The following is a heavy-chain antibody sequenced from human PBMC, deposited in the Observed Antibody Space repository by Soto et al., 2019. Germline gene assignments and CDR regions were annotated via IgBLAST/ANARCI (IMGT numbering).Heavy chain of an antibody. V-gene: IGHV3-72*01. J-gene: IGHJ4*02. CDR3: VRATYFSDSSGYTRCLDF. CDR2: SRDKPQGYST. CDR1: GFNLSDHY. D-gene: IGHD3-22*01. Sequence: PGGSLRLSCAGSGFNLSDHYIDWVRQAPGKGLEWVGRSRDKPQGYSTAYAASVKGRFTTSRDESHNSAFLQMNSLKTEETAVYYCVRATYFSDSSGYTRCLDFWGQGTLVTVSS.